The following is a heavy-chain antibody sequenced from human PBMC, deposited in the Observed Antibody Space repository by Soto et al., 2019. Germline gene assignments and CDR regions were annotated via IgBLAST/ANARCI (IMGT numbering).Heavy chain of an antibody. Sequence: SQTLSLTCAISGDSVSSNSAAWNWIRQSPSRGLEWLGRTYYRSKWYNDYAVSVKSRITINPDTSKNQFSLQLNSVTPEDTAVYYCARALVLRFLEWLYTPPVNFDYWGQXTLVTVAS. CDR1: GDSVSSNSAA. J-gene: IGHJ4*02. CDR3: ARALVLRFLEWLYTPPVNFDY. CDR2: TYYRSKWYN. V-gene: IGHV6-1*01. D-gene: IGHD3-3*01.